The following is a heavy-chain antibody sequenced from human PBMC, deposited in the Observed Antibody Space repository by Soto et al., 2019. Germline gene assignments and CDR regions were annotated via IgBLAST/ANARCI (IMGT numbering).Heavy chain of an antibody. J-gene: IGHJ6*02. CDR3: AITPGWFAGMAV. V-gene: IGHV1-8*01. Sequence: ASVKVSCKASGDTCSEYDINCVLQAPGQGLEWMGWIHLESRKTSFAQKFQGRLTMTGDTSIDTAYMDLTSLTSEDTAVYYCAITPGWFAGMAVWGQGTTVTVSS. CDR1: GDTCSEYD. D-gene: IGHD6-19*01. CDR2: IHLESRKT.